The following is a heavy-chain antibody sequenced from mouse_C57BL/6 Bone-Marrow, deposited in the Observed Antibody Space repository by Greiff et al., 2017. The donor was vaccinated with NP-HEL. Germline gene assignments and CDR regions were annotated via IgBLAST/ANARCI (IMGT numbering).Heavy chain of an antibody. Sequence: DVHLVESGGGLVQPGGSMKLSCVASGFTFSNYWMNWVRQSPEKGLEWVAQIRLKSDNYATHYAESVKGRFTISRDDSKSSVYLQMNNLRAEDTGIYYCTDYYGSKGFAYWGQGTLVTVSA. D-gene: IGHD1-1*01. V-gene: IGHV6-3*01. CDR1: GFTFSNYW. CDR2: IRLKSDNYAT. J-gene: IGHJ3*01. CDR3: TDYYGSKGFAY.